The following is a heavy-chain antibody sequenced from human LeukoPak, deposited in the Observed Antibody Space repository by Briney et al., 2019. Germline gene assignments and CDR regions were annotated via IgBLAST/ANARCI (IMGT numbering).Heavy chain of an antibody. CDR3: AREGDTNYDY. CDR2: IYTSEST. V-gene: IGHV4-4*07. D-gene: IGHD4-11*01. CDR1: GGSIGSYY. J-gene: IGHJ4*02. Sequence: KPSETLSLTCTVSGGSIGSYYWSWIRQPAGKGLEWIGRIYTSESTNYNPPLKSRVTMSVDTSKNQVSLKLSFVTAADTAVYYCAREGDTNYDYWGQGTLVTVSS.